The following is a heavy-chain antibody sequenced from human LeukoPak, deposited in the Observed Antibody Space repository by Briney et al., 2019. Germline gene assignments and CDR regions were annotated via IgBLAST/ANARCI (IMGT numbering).Heavy chain of an antibody. Sequence: GGSLRLSCAASGFTFSSYAMHWVRQAPGKGLEWVAVISYDGSNKYYADSVKGRFTISRDNSKNTLYLQMNSLRAEDTAVYYCAGGYSYGLTLWYYGMDVWGQGTTVTVSS. CDR3: AGGYSYGLTLWYYGMDV. D-gene: IGHD5-18*01. J-gene: IGHJ6*02. CDR1: GFTFSSYA. V-gene: IGHV3-30-3*01. CDR2: ISYDGSNK.